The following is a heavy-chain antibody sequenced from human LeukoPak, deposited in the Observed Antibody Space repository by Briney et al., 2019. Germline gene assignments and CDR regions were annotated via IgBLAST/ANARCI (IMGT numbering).Heavy chain of an antibody. V-gene: IGHV3-30*18. CDR3: AKPSYYSNYPLDY. CDR1: GFTFSSYG. J-gene: IGHJ4*02. D-gene: IGHD4-11*01. Sequence: GGSLRLSCAASGFTFSSYGMHWVRQAPGKGLEWVAVISYDGSNKYYADSVKGRFTISRDNSKNTLYLQMNSLRAEDTAVYYCAKPSYYSNYPLDYWGQGTLVTVSS. CDR2: ISYDGSNK.